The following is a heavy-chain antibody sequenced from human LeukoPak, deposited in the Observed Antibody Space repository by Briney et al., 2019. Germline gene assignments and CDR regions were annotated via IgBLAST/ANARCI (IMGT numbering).Heavy chain of an antibody. CDR2: IYYSGST. V-gene: IGHV4-59*08. Sequence: SETLSLTCTVSGGSISSYYWSWIRQPPGKGLEWIGYIYYSGSTNYNLSLKSRVTISVDTSKNQFSLKLSSVTAADTAVYYCARQLEPDYYYYYGMDVWGQGTTVTVSS. D-gene: IGHD1-1*01. J-gene: IGHJ6*02. CDR3: ARQLEPDYYYYYGMDV. CDR1: GGSISSYY.